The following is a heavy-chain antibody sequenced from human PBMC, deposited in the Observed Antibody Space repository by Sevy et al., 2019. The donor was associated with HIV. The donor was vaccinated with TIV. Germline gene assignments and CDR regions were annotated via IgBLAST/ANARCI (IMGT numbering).Heavy chain of an antibody. Sequence: GESLKISCAASGFTFSRYWMTWVRQTPGKGLEWVANIKQDGSEKYYVDSVKGRFTISRDNAKNSLYLQMNSLRAEDTAVYYCARLHDDRNGYHLDYWGQGTLVTVSS. V-gene: IGHV3-7*01. CDR3: ARLHDDRNGYHLDY. J-gene: IGHJ4*02. CDR2: IKQDGSEK. CDR1: GFTFSRYW. D-gene: IGHD3-22*01.